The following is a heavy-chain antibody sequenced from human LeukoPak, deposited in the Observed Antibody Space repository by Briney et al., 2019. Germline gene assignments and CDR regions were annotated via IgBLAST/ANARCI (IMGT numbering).Heavy chain of an antibody. CDR2: INNDGSST. D-gene: IGHD1-26*01. CDR3: ARGYSGSYRIDY. Sequence: GGSLRLSCAASGFTFSSYWIHWVRQAPGKGLVWVSRINNDGSSTSYADSVKGRFIISRDNAKNTLYLQMNSLRVEDTAVYYCARGYSGSYRIDYWGQGTLVTVSS. V-gene: IGHV3-74*01. J-gene: IGHJ4*02. CDR1: GFTFSSYW.